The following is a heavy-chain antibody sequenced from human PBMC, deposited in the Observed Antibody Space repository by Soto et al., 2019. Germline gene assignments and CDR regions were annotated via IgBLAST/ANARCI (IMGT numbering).Heavy chain of an antibody. J-gene: IGHJ3*02. CDR3: VICDRDGSSGAFDI. D-gene: IGHD6-25*01. CDR2: INHSGST. V-gene: IGHV4-34*01. CDR1: GGSFSGYY. Sequence: QVQLQQWGAGLLKPSETLSLTCAVYGGSFSGYYWSWIRQPPGKGLEWIGEINHSGSTNYNPSLMSRVTISVHTSKNQFSLKLSSVTAAYTAVYYCVICDRDGSSGAFDIWGQGTMVTVSS.